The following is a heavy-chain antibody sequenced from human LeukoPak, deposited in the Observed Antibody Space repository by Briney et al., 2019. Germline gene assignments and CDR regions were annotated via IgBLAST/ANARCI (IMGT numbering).Heavy chain of an antibody. CDR3: ARHRGSVLRVDY. J-gene: IGHJ4*02. D-gene: IGHD3-10*01. CDR1: GYSFTSYW. V-gene: IGHV5-10-1*01. CDR2: IDPSDSYT. Sequence: GESLKISCKGSGYSFTSYWISWVRQMPGKGPEWMGRIDPSDSYTNYSPSFQGHVTISADKSISTAYLQWSSLKASDTAMYYCARHRGSVLRVDYWGQGTLVTVSS.